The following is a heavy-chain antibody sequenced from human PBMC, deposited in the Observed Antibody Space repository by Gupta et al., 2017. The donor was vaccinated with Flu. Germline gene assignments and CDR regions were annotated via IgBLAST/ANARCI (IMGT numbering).Heavy chain of an antibody. V-gene: IGHV3-23*01. CDR2: ISAGGYST. CDR1: GFTFSSYA. J-gene: IGHJ4*02. CDR3: AKDGGDDYRGWYDDY. D-gene: IGHD3-16*01. Sequence: RLSCAASGFTFSSYAVTWVRQAPGKGLEWVSKISAGGYSTYYADSVKGRFTISRDNSKNMLYLQMNSLRVEDTAVYYCAKDGGDDYRGWYDDYWGQGTLVTVSS.